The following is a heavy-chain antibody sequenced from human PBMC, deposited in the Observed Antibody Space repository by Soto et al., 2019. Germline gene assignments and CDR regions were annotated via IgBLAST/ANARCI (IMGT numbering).Heavy chain of an antibody. CDR1: GGSISSGDYY. CDR3: ARDHRYSYGYHWVDY. D-gene: IGHD5-18*01. J-gene: IGHJ4*02. Sequence: PSETLSLTCTVSGGSISSGDYYWSWIRQPPGKGLEWIGYIYYSGSTYYNPSLKSRVTISVDTSNNQFSLKLSSVTAADTAVYYCARDHRYSYGYHWVDYWGQGTLVTVSS. CDR2: IYYSGST. V-gene: IGHV4-30-4*01.